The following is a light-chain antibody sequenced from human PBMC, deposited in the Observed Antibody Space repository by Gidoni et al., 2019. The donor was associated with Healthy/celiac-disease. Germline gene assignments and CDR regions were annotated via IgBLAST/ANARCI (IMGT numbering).Light chain of an antibody. J-gene: IGKJ2*01. CDR2: AAS. V-gene: IGKV1-17*01. Sequence: DIQMTQSPSSLSASVGDRVTITCRASQGIRNELGWYQQKPGKAPKRLIYAASSLQSGVPSRFSGSGSGTEFTLTISSLQPEDFATYYCLQHNRYPYTFGQGTKLEIK. CDR3: LQHNRYPYT. CDR1: QGIRNE.